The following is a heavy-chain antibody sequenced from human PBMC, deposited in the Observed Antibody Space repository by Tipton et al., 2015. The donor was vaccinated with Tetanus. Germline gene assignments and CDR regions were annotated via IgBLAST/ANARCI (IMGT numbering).Heavy chain of an antibody. D-gene: IGHD1-7*01. CDR3: ARDRITGPTGRYYAMDV. Sequence: TLSFTCTVSGGSVNDGRFYWTWIRQPPGKALEWVAHIYYSGSATSNPSVASRATVSIDMSKNQFSLRLTSATAADTAVYYCARDRITGPTGRYYAMDVWGQGTTVTVSS. CDR1: GGSVNDGRFY. J-gene: IGHJ6*01. V-gene: IGHV4-61*01. CDR2: IYYSGSA.